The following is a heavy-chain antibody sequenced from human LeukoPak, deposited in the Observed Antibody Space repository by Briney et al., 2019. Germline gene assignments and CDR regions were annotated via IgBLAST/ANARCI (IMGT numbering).Heavy chain of an antibody. V-gene: IGHV3-7*01. Sequence: GGSLRLSCAASGFTFNYYWMSWVRQAPGRGPEWVANINQDGGTTYYVASVKGRFTISRDNAKNSLSLQMSSLRAEDTAVYYCTKDRQGPNQYHMDVWGQGTTVTVSS. CDR1: GFTFNYYW. CDR2: INQDGGTT. J-gene: IGHJ6*03. CDR3: TKDRQGPNQYHMDV.